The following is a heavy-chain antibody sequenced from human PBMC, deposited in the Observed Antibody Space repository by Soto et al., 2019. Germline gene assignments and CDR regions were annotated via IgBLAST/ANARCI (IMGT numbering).Heavy chain of an antibody. D-gene: IGHD4-4*01. CDR1: GFTFDDYA. CDR2: ISWSGDNM. Sequence: QLVESGEGLVQPGRSLRLSCAASGFTFDDYAMHWVRQAPGKGLEWVSGISWSGDNMAYAGSVKGRFITSRDNVKNSLYLQMNSLRVEETALYHCVKVSYSSLTTLGSAFDVWGQGTMVTVS. V-gene: IGHV3-9*01. CDR3: VKVSYSSLTTLGSAFDV. J-gene: IGHJ3*01.